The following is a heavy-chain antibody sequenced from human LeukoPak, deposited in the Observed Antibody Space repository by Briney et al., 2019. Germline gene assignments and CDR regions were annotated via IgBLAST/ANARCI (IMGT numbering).Heavy chain of an antibody. CDR3: ARPADYYDSSGYSAFDI. D-gene: IGHD3-22*01. CDR2: IYYSGST. CDR1: GGSISSYY. V-gene: IGHV4-59*01. J-gene: IGHJ3*02. Sequence: SETLSLTCTVSGGSISSYYWSWIRQPPGKGLEWIGYIYYSGSTNYNPSLQSRVTISVDTSKNQFSLKLSSVTAADTAVYYCARPADYYDSSGYSAFDIWGQGTMVTVSS.